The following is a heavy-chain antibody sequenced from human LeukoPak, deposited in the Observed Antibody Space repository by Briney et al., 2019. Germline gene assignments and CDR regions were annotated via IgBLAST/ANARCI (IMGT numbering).Heavy chain of an antibody. Sequence: GASLRLSCAASGFTFSSYALSWVRQAPGKGLEWVSAISGSGGSTYYADSVKGRFTISRDNSKNTLYLQMNSLRAEDTAVYYCAKDRWGYYDSSGYSILRIGDWGQGTLVTVSS. CDR1: GFTFSSYA. CDR2: ISGSGGST. V-gene: IGHV3-23*01. CDR3: AKDRWGYYDSSGYSILRIGD. D-gene: IGHD3-22*01. J-gene: IGHJ4*02.